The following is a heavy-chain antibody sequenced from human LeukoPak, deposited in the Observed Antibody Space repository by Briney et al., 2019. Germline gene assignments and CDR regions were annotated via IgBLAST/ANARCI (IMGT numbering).Heavy chain of an antibody. J-gene: IGHJ5*02. Sequence: SETLSLTCAVYGGSFGGYYWNWIRQPPGKGLEWIGQINDIESTNYSPSLKSRVTISVDTSKKQFSLKLNSVTAADTAIYYCAGASAYSRSSGVNLWGQGTLVTVSS. CDR2: INDIEST. V-gene: IGHV4-34*01. CDR3: AGASAYSRSSGVNL. D-gene: IGHD6-6*01. CDR1: GGSFGGYY.